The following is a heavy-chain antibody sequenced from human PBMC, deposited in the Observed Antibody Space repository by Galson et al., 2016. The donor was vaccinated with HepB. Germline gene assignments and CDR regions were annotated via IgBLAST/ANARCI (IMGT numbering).Heavy chain of an antibody. D-gene: IGHD2/OR15-2a*01. CDR3: ARAGFKGFSNGMDV. J-gene: IGHJ6*02. CDR2: INTDGSRT. V-gene: IGHV3-74*01. Sequence: SLRLSCAASGFTFSSYWMHWVRQAPGRGLVWASRINTDGSRTNYADSVKGRVTIPRDNAKNTLYLQMNSLRAEDTAVYYCARAGFKGFSNGMDVWGQGTTVTVSS. CDR1: GFTFSSYW.